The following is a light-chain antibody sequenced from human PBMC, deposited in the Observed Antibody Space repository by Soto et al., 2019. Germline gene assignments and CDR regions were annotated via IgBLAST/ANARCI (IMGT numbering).Light chain of an antibody. J-gene: IGKJ2*01. Sequence: DIQMTQSPSTLSASVGDRVTITCRAIQSMSSWLSWYQQKPGKAPKLLIYNASSLEIEVPSRFSGSGSETEFTLTIRSLQTDDFAPYYCQQYNSLYTFGQWTKLEIK. CDR3: QQYNSLYT. CDR1: QSMSSW. V-gene: IGKV1-5*03. CDR2: NAS.